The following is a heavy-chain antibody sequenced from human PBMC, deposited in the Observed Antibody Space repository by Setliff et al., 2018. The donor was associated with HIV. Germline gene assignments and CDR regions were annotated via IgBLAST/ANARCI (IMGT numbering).Heavy chain of an antibody. CDR3: ARGSKSTGWSNDI. V-gene: IGHV3-21*01. CDR1: GFTFSTYS. J-gene: IGHJ3*02. Sequence: GSLRLSCAASGFTFSTYSMNWVRQAPGKGLEWVSSISGTSSYIYYADSVKGRFTISRDNAKNSLYLQVNSLSAEDTAVYYCARGSKSTGWSNDIWGQGTMVTVSS. CDR2: ISGTSSYI. D-gene: IGHD6-19*01.